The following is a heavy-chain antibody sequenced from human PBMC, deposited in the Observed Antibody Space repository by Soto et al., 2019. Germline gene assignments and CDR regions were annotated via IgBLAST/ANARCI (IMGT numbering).Heavy chain of an antibody. CDR3: ARDRIAVAGTRWFDP. D-gene: IGHD6-19*01. CDR1: GYTFTSYA. Sequence: ASVKVSCKASGYTFTSYAMHWVPQAPGQRLEWMGWINAGNGNTKYSQKFQGRVTITRDTSASTAYMELSSLRSEDTAVYYCARDRIAVAGTRWFDPWGQGTLVTVSS. J-gene: IGHJ5*02. V-gene: IGHV1-3*01. CDR2: INAGNGNT.